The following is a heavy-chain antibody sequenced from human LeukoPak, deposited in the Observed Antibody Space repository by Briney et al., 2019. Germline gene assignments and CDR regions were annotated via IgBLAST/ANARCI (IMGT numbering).Heavy chain of an antibody. CDR2: ISSRGAYI. V-gene: IGHV3-21*01. CDR1: GFPFDTYT. D-gene: IGHD5-18*01. J-gene: IGHJ6*03. Sequence: PGGSLRLSCAASGFPFDTYTMTWVRQTPGKGLEWVSSISSRGAYIYHADSLKGRLTISRDNAKNSLYLQMNGLRAEDTAVYYCAREIVSMVNYMDVWGKGTTVTVSS. CDR3: AREIVSMVNYMDV.